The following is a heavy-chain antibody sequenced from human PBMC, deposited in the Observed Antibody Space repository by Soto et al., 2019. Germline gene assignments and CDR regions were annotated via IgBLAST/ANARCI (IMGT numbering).Heavy chain of an antibody. CDR3: ARGTYSSGLSFDP. V-gene: IGHV1-69*02. J-gene: IGHJ5*02. D-gene: IGHD6-19*01. Sequence: QVQLVQSGAEVKKPGSSVKVSCKASRGTFSSYTISWVRQAPGQGLEWMGRIIPILGIANYAQKFQGRVTITADKSTSTAYMELSSLRSEDTAVYYCARGTYSSGLSFDPWGQGTLVTVSS. CDR1: RGTFSSYT. CDR2: IIPILGIA.